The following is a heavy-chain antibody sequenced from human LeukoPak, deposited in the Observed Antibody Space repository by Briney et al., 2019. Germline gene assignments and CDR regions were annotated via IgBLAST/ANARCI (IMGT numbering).Heavy chain of an antibody. J-gene: IGHJ4*02. D-gene: IGHD4-17*01. V-gene: IGHV3-66*01. CDR2: IYSGGKT. CDR1: GFTVSSNY. Sequence: GGSLRLSCAASGFTVSSNYMSWVRQAPGKGLGWVSVIYSGGKTYYADSVKGRFTISRDNSKNTLYLQMNSLRAEDTAVYYCARVRMTTVTSYFDYWGQGILVTVSS. CDR3: ARVRMTTVTSYFDY.